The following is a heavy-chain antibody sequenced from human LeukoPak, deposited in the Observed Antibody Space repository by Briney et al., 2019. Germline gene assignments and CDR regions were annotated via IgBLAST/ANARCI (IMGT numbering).Heavy chain of an antibody. V-gene: IGHV3-23*01. Sequence: GGSLRLSCAASGFTFNSYAMSWVRQAPGKGLEWVSLISGSGGAPYSADSVKGRFTISRDNSKKTLYLQMNSLRAEDTALYYCAKVGMAGALYYFDYWGQGTLVTVSS. D-gene: IGHD1-26*01. CDR2: ISGSGGAP. J-gene: IGHJ4*02. CDR1: GFTFNSYA. CDR3: AKVGMAGALYYFDY.